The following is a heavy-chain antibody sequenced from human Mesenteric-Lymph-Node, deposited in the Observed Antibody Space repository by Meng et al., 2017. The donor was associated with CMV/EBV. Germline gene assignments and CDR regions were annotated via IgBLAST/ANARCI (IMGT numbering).Heavy chain of an antibody. V-gene: IGHV4-39*07. CDR1: GDSIGDSSYW. J-gene: IGHJ6*02. Sequence: SETLSLTCTVSGDSIGDSSYWWGWIRQPPGKGLEWIGSIYYTGSTYYNPSLKSGVTILLDTSKDQFSLRLTSVTAADTAIYYCARVRIPGDYTPSWRFWGQGTTVTVSS. CDR2: IYYTGST. D-gene: IGHD2-2*02. CDR3: ARVRIPGDYTPSWRF.